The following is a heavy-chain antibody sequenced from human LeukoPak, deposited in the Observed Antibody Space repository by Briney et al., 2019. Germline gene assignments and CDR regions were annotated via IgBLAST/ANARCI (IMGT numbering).Heavy chain of an antibody. V-gene: IGHV4-59*01. J-gene: IGHJ4*02. CDR1: GGSISSYY. CDR2: IYYSGST. D-gene: IGHD6-19*01. CDR3: AGGYSSGWYSPQYYFDY. Sequence: PSETLSLTCTVSGGSISSYYWSWIRQPPGKGLEWIGYIYYSGSTNYNPSLKSRVTISVDTSMNQFSLKLSSVTAADTAVYYCAGGYSSGWYSPQYYFDYWGQGTLVTVSS.